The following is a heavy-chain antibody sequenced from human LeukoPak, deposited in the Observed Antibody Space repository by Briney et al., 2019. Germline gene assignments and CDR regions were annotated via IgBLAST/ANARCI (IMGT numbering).Heavy chain of an antibody. V-gene: IGHV1-69*13. CDR1: GGTFSSYA. J-gene: IGHJ6*02. CDR2: IIPIFGTA. Sequence: GASVKVSCKASGGTFSSYAISWVRQAPGQGLEWMGGIIPIFGTANYARKFQGRVTITADESTSIAYMELSSLRSEDTAVYYCARDQPHDILTGYDYYYYGMDVWGQGTTVTVSS. CDR3: ARDQPHDILTGYDYYYYGMDV. D-gene: IGHD3-9*01.